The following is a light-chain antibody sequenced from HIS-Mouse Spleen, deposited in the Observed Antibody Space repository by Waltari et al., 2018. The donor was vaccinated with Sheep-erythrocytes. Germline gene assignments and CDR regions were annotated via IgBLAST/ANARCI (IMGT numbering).Light chain of an antibody. CDR3: QAWDSSTAVV. V-gene: IGLV3-1*01. CDR2: QDS. CDR1: KLGANY. J-gene: IGLJ2*01. Sequence: SHDLTQPPPAAGSPGQPASITCSGEKLGANYACWYQQKPGQSPVLVIYQDSKRPSGIPERFSGSNSGNTATLTISGTQAMDEADYYCQAWDSSTAVVFGGGTKLTVL.